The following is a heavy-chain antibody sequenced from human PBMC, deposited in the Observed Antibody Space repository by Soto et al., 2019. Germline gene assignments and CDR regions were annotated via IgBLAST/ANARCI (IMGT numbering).Heavy chain of an antibody. CDR2: ISYDGSRE. J-gene: IGHJ4*02. D-gene: IGHD2-2*01. CDR3: AKRRGDCSSASCLSFDY. CDR1: GFTFSSNA. V-gene: IGHV3-30*18. Sequence: GGSLRLSCAASGFTFSSNAMHWVRQAPGKGLEWVAAISYDGSREYYADSVKDRFTISRDNSKNTLYLQMNSLRVEDTAVYFCAKRRGDCSSASCLSFDYWGQGTLVTVS.